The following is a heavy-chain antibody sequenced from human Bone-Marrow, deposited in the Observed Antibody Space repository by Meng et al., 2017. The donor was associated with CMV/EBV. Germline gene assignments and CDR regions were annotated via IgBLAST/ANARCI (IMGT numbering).Heavy chain of an antibody. Sequence: SLKISCAASGFTFDDYAMHWVRQAPGKGLEWVSGISWNSGSIGYADSVKGRFTISRDNAKNSLYLQMNSLRAEDTAVYYCARDGYGSGSYFAFDIWGQGTMVTVSS. V-gene: IGHV3-9*01. CDR2: ISWNSGSI. D-gene: IGHD3-10*01. CDR1: GFTFDDYA. CDR3: ARDGYGSGSYFAFDI. J-gene: IGHJ3*02.